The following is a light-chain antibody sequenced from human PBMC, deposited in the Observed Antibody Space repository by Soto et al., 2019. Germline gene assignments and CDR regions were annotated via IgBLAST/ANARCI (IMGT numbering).Light chain of an antibody. CDR1: SSDVGGYNY. J-gene: IGLJ1*01. CDR2: DVS. CDR3: CSYAGSYTFAV. V-gene: IGLV2-11*01. Sequence: QSALTQPRSVSGSPGQSVTISCTGTSSDVGGYNYVSWYQQHPGKAPKLMIYDVSKRPSGVPDRFSGSKSGNTASLTISGLQAEDEADYYCCSYAGSYTFAVFGTGTKPTVL.